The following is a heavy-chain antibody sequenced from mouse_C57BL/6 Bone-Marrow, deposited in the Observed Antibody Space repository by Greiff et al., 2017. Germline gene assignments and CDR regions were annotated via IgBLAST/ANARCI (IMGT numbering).Heavy chain of an antibody. V-gene: IGHV5-17*02. J-gene: IGHJ2*01. Sequence: EVELVESGGDLVQPGGSRKLSCAASGFTFSSFGMHWIRRAPEKGLEWVAYISTGSRTIYYADTVKGRFTISRDNPKSTLFLQMASLRAADTAMYYGARTGGSSYWVYFDYWGQGTTLTVSS. CDR3: ARTGGSSYWVYFDY. CDR1: GFTFSSFG. CDR2: ISTGSRTI. D-gene: IGHD1-1*01.